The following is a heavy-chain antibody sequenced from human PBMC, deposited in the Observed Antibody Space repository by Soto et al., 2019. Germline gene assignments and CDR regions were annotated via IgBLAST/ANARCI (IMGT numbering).Heavy chain of an antibody. CDR1: GYTFTSYG. Sequence: QVQLVQSGAEVKKPGASVKVSCKASGYTFTSYGISWVRQAPGQGLEWMGWISAYNGNTNYAQKLQGRVTMTTDTXXSTAYRELRSLRSDDTAVYYCARSRVWYDRTTPGYWGQGTLVTVSS. D-gene: IGHD3-22*01. J-gene: IGHJ4*02. CDR3: ARSRVWYDRTTPGY. V-gene: IGHV1-18*01. CDR2: ISAYNGNT.